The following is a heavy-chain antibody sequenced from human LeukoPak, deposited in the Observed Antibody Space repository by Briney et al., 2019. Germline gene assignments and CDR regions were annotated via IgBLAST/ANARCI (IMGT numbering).Heavy chain of an antibody. CDR3: ARVAYYYDSSGYLTLDYFDY. CDR2: IYSGGST. CDR1: GFTVSSNY. J-gene: IGHJ4*02. V-gene: IGHV3-53*01. Sequence: PGGSLRLSCAASGFTVSSNYMSWVRQAPGKGLEWVSVIYSGGSTYYADSVKGRFTVSRDNSKNTLYLQMNSLRAEDTAVYYCARVAYYYDSSGYLTLDYFDYWGQGTLVTVSS. D-gene: IGHD3-22*01.